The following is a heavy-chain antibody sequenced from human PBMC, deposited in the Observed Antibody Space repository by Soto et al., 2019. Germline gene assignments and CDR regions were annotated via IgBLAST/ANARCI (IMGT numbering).Heavy chain of an antibody. V-gene: IGHV4-31*03. D-gene: IGHD1-1*01. CDR1: GGSISSGGYY. CDR2: IYYSGST. Sequence: QVQLQESGPGLVKPSQTLSLTCTVSGGSISSGGYYWSWIRQHPGKGLEWIGYIYYSGSTYYNPSPRSRVTLSVDTSKNQFSLKLSSVTAADTAVYYCARWPQLEPRFDYWGQGTLVTVSS. J-gene: IGHJ4*02. CDR3: ARWPQLEPRFDY.